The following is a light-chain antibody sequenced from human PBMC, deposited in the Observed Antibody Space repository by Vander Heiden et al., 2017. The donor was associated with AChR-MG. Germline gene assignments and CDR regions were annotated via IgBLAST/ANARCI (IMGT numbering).Light chain of an antibody. CDR1: KVGDKY. CDR2: QDS. CDR3: QAWDSSTVV. J-gene: IGLJ2*01. V-gene: IGLV3-1*01. Sequence: SYELTQQPSASVSPGQTASITCSGDKVGDKYACWYQQKPGQSPVLVIYQDSKRPSGVPERFSGSNSGNTATLTISGTQAMDEADYYCQAWDSSTVVFGGGTKLTVL.